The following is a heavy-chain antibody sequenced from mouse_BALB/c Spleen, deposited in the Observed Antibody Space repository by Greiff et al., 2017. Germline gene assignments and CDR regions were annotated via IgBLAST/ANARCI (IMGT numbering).Heavy chain of an antibody. CDR3: ARRYYGYAYFDY. V-gene: IGHV1-18*01. CDR1: GYTFTDYN. D-gene: IGHD2-2*01. CDR2: INPNNGGT. J-gene: IGHJ2*01. Sequence: EVQLQESGPELVKPGASVKIPCKASGYTFTDYNMDWVKQSHGKSLEWIGDINPNNGGTIYNQKFKGKATLTVDKSYSTAYMELRSLTSEDTAVYYCARRYYGYAYFDYWGQGTTLTVSS.